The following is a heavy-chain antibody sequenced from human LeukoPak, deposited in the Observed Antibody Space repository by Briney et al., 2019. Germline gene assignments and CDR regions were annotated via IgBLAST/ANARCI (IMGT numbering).Heavy chain of an antibody. CDR2: IYYSGNT. J-gene: IGHJ4*02. Sequence: SETLSLTCTVSGGSISNYYWSWIRQPPGKGLEWIGYIYYSGNTNYNPSVKSRVTISVDTSKNQFSLKLNSVTAADTAVYYCARVRYCSTNRCYDREFDNWGQGTLVTVSS. CDR1: GGSISNYY. CDR3: ARVRYCSTNRCYDREFDN. V-gene: IGHV4-59*01. D-gene: IGHD2-2*01.